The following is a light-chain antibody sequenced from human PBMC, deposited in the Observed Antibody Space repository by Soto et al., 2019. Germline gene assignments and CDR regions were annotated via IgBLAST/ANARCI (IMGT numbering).Light chain of an antibody. V-gene: IGKV1-5*01. Sequence: DIQMTQSPSTLSASIGDIFTISCRASQNIGRWLAWYQQKTGTAPNLLRYHASNLRGGVPSRFRGGGFGTEITSPITSMKNDDIVTYASQQYNMYPWTFGQGTKVDIK. J-gene: IGKJ1*01. CDR2: HAS. CDR3: QQYNMYPWT. CDR1: QNIGRW.